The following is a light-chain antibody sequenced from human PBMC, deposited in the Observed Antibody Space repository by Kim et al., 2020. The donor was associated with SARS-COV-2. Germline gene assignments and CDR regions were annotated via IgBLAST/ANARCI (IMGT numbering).Light chain of an antibody. CDR3: QVWDSSGDHPV. J-gene: IGLJ3*02. CDR2: YDS. Sequence: SYELTQPPSVSVAPGKTASIACGGNNIGGKTLHWYQQKAGQAPGLVIYYDSDRPSGIPERFSGSSSGNTATLTISRVEAGDEADYYCQVWDSSGDHPVFGGGTQLTVL. CDR1: NIGGKT. V-gene: IGLV3-21*04.